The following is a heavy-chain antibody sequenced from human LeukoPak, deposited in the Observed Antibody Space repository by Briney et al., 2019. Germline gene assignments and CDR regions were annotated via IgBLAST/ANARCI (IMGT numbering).Heavy chain of an antibody. CDR2: IDNGGSGT. V-gene: IGHV3-74*01. Sequence: QPGGSLRLSCAASGFTFSSYWMHWVRQVPEKGLVLVSRIDNGGSGTTYADSVKGRFTVSRDNAKDTLYLQMNSLRAEDTAIYYCARGGGWDTIFRVVQYMDVWGKGTTVTVSS. D-gene: IGHD3-3*01. CDR1: GFTFSSYW. CDR3: ARGGGWDTIFRVVQYMDV. J-gene: IGHJ6*03.